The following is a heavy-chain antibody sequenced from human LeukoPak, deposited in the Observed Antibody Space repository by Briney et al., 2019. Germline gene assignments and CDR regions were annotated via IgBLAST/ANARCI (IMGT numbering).Heavy chain of an antibody. CDR3: ARGYSSSWNYFDF. V-gene: IGHV4-59*01. CDR2: VFDSGGT. CDR1: GGSISNYW. D-gene: IGHD6-13*01. Sequence: SETLSLTCTVSGGSISNYWWSWIRQPPGKGLEWIGYVFDSGGTNYNPSLKSRVTISVDTSKKQFSLKLSSVTAADTAVYYCARGYSSSWNYFDFWGQGTLVTVSS. J-gene: IGHJ4*02.